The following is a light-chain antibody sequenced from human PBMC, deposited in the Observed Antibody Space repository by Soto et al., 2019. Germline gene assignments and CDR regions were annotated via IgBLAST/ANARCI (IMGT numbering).Light chain of an antibody. CDR1: QSVSYD. Sequence: EIVMTQSPATLSVSPGDRATLAWMASQSVSYDVAWYQQKPGQAHRLLIYSASTRATDFPARFSGRGSGTDFTLTISGLQSEDFAVYYCQQYSSWPTTFGQGTKVDIK. V-gene: IGKV3-15*01. CDR3: QQYSSWPTT. J-gene: IGKJ1*01. CDR2: SAS.